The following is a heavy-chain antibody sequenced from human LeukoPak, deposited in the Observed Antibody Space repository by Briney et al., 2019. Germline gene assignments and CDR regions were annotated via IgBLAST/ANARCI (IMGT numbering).Heavy chain of an antibody. V-gene: IGHV3-21*01. CDR3: ARHKRGYRDGTRRPPDY. D-gene: IGHD5-18*01. CDR2: ISSSSSYI. J-gene: IGHJ4*03. Sequence: PGGSMRLSCAASGFTFSSYSMNWVRQAPGKWLEWVSSISSSSSYIYYADSVKGRFTISRDNAKNSLYLQMNSLKAEDTTVYYCARHKRGYRDGTRRPPDYWGRRTLVTVSS. CDR1: GFTFSSYS.